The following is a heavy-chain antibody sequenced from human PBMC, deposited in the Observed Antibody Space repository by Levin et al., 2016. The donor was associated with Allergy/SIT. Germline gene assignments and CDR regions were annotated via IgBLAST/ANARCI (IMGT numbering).Heavy chain of an antibody. J-gene: IGHJ5*02. V-gene: IGHV1-18*01. D-gene: IGHD2-15*01. CDR2: ISAYNGNT. CDR3: ARGRTLGYCSGGSCRPRPNWFDP. CDR1: GYTFTSYG. Sequence: ASVKVSCKASGYTFTSYGISWVRQAPGQGLEWMGWISAYNGNTNYAQKLQGRVTMTTDTSTSTAYMELRSLRSDDTAVYYCARGRTLGYCSGGSCRPRPNWFDPWGQGTLVTVSS.